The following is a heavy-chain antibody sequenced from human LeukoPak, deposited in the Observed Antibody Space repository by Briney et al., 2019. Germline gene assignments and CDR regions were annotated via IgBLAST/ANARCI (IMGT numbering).Heavy chain of an antibody. Sequence: SVKVSCKASGGTFSSYAISWVRQAPGQGLEWMGGIIPIFGTANYAQKFQGRVTITADESTSTAYMELSSLTSEDTAVYYCARGGGFSFGAQSYYQLSFWGQGTLVTVSS. D-gene: IGHD1-26*01. CDR1: GGTFSSYA. CDR2: IIPIFGTA. V-gene: IGHV1-69*13. CDR3: ARGGGFSFGAQSYYQLSF. J-gene: IGHJ4*02.